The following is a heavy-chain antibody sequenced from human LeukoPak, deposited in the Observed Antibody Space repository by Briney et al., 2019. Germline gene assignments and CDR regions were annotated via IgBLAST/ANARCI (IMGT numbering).Heavy chain of an antibody. V-gene: IGHV3-21*01. CDR2: ISSSSSYI. Sequence: PGGSLRLSYAASGFTFSSYSMNWVRQAPGKGLEWVSSISSSSSYIYYADSVKGRFTISRDNAKNSLYLQMNSLRAEDTAVYYCARVLSARGTVTINPSDYWGQGTLVTVSS. D-gene: IGHD4-17*01. CDR1: GFTFSSYS. J-gene: IGHJ4*02. CDR3: ARVLSARGTVTINPSDY.